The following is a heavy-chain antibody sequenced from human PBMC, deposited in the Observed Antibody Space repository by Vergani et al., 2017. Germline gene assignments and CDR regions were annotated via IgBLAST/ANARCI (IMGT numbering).Heavy chain of an antibody. CDR3: ARATGTRGGDY. CDR1: GGSISSYY. CDR2: IYYSGRT. D-gene: IGHD1-1*01. J-gene: IGHJ4*01. Sequence: QVQLQESGPGLVKPSETLSLTCTVSGGSISSYYWSWIRQPPGKGLEWIGYIYYSGRTNYNPSLKSRVTISVDTSKNQFSLKLSSVTAADTALYYCARATGTRGGDYWGQGTLVTVSS. V-gene: IGHV4-59*01.